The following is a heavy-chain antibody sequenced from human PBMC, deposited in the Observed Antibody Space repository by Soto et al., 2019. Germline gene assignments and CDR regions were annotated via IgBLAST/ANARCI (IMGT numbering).Heavy chain of an antibody. J-gene: IGHJ5*02. CDR3: ARTPTSKTVDYLGWFDP. D-gene: IGHD3-22*01. CDR1: VDSVSINTAA. CDR2: RYYRSKWYN. Sequence: SQTLSLTSANSVDSVSINTAACSWTRHPPSRGLEWLGRRYYRSKWYNDYAFCVKSRITINSETYKNQFYLQLSSVTPGETAVYYCARTPTSKTVDYLGWFDPWGPGTLVTVSS. V-gene: IGHV6-1*01.